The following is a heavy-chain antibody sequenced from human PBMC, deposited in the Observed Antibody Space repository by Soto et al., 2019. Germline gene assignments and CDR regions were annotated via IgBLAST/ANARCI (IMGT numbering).Heavy chain of an antibody. CDR3: ARHWGFAVAGRRFGT. CDR1: SITTDSYY. V-gene: IGHV4-39*01. Sequence: SITTDSYYWGCVRQSPGKGLEWIGSILYSGNTYYSPSLKSRGTISVDLSNNQFSLRLSSVTAADTALYYCARHWGFAVAGRRFGTRRRGSLVTIAS. CDR2: ILYSGNT. D-gene: IGHD6-13*01. J-gene: IGHJ5*02.